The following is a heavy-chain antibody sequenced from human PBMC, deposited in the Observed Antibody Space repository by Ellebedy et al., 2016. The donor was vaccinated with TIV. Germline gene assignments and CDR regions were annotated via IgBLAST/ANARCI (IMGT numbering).Heavy chain of an antibody. J-gene: IGHJ4*02. V-gene: IGHV1-18*01. Sequence: AASVKVSCKASGGTFSSYAISWVRQAPGQGLDWMGWISAYNGDKNYAQKFQGRVIMTTDTSTSTAYMELSSLRSDDTAVYYWARGAGNYYDGFCPFDFWGQGTLVTVSS. D-gene: IGHD3-22*01. CDR1: GGTFSSYA. CDR2: ISAYNGDK. CDR3: ARGAGNYYDGFCPFDF.